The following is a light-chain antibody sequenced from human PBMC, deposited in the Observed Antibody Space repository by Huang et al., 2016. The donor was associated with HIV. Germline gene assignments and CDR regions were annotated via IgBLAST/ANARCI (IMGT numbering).Light chain of an antibody. CDR1: QTISSN. CDR2: GAS. J-gene: IGKJ5*01. Sequence: EIVMTQSPATLSVSPGERATLSCRASQTISSNLAWYQQKPGQAPRLLIYGASTRATGIPAMFSGSGSGTEFTLSITSLQSEDFAVYFCQQYNNWPPITFGQGTRLEIK. V-gene: IGKV3-15*01. CDR3: QQYNNWPPIT.